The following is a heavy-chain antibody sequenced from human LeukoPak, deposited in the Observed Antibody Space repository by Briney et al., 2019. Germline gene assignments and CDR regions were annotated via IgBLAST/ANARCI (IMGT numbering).Heavy chain of an antibody. CDR2: ISGSGGST. Sequence: QPGGSLRLSCAASGFTFSSYAMSWVRQAPGKGLEWVSAISGSGGSTYYADSVKGRFTISRDNSKNTLYLQMNSLRAEDTAVYYCAKDRGQDFWSGYQNWFDPWGQGTLVTVSS. J-gene: IGHJ5*02. CDR1: GFTFSSYA. V-gene: IGHV3-23*01. D-gene: IGHD3-3*01. CDR3: AKDRGQDFWSGYQNWFDP.